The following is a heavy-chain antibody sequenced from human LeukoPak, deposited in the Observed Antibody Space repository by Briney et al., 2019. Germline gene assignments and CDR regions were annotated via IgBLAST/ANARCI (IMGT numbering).Heavy chain of an antibody. CDR3: ARDRGRQQLVRQPKYYYYYGMDV. CDR1: GDSISSSYYY. D-gene: IGHD6-13*01. J-gene: IGHJ6*02. V-gene: IGHV4-61*01. CDR2: IYYSGST. Sequence: PSETLSLTCTVSGDSISSSYYYWAWIRQPPGKGLEWIGYIYYSGSTNYNPSLKSRVTISVDTSKNQFSLKLSSVTAADTAVYYCARDRGRQQLVRQPKYYYYYGMDVWGQGTTVTVSS.